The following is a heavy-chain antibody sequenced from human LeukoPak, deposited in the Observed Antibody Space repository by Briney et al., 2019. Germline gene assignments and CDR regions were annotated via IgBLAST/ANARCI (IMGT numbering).Heavy chain of an antibody. CDR3: AISVGYCSSTSCRRAFDI. V-gene: IGHV4-39*01. CDR1: GGSISSSSYY. CDR2: IYYSGST. Sequence: SETLSLTCTVSGGSISSSSYYWGWIRQPPGKGLEWIWSIYYSGSTYYNPSLKSRVTISVDTSKNQFSLKLSSVTAADTAVYYCAISVGYCSSTSCRRAFDIWGQGTMVTVSS. D-gene: IGHD2-2*01. J-gene: IGHJ3*02.